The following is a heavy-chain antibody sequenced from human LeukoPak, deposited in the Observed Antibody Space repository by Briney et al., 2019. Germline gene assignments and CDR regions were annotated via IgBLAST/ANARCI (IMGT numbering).Heavy chain of an antibody. J-gene: IGHJ6*04. CDR1: GFTFRSYG. D-gene: IGHD3-10*02. Sequence: GGSLRLSCVASGFTFRSYGMTWVRQAPGRGLEWVSAISGSGDSTYYADSVKGRFTISRDNSRNTLYLQMNSLRAEDTAVYYCAELGITMIGGVWGKGTTVTISS. CDR3: AELGITMIGGV. V-gene: IGHV3-23*01. CDR2: ISGSGDST.